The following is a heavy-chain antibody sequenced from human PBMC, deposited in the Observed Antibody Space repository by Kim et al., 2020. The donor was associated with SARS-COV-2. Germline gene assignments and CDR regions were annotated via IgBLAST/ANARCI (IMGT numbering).Heavy chain of an antibody. Sequence: SVKVSCKASGGTFSSYAISWVRQAPGQGLEWMGGIIPIFGTANYAQKFQGRVTITADESTSTAYMELSSLRSEDTAVYYCARGGGHRANSPETYYYGSGSYGSYYYGMDVWGQGTTVTVSS. D-gene: IGHD3-10*01. V-gene: IGHV1-69*13. CDR1: GGTFSSYA. CDR3: ARGGGHRANSPETYYYGSGSYGSYYYGMDV. J-gene: IGHJ6*02. CDR2: IIPIFGTA.